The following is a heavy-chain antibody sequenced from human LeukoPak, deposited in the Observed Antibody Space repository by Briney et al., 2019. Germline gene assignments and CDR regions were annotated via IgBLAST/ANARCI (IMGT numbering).Heavy chain of an antibody. V-gene: IGHV1-69*13. CDR3: ARDPYDSSAYYYSYFDY. D-gene: IGHD3-22*01. CDR1: GGTFSSYA. CDR2: IIPIFGTA. Sequence: GASVKVSCKASGGTFSSYAISWVRQAPGQGLEWMGGIIPIFGTANYAQKFQGRVTITADESTSTAYMELSSLRSEDTAVYYCARDPYDSSAYYYSYFDYWGQGTLVTVSS. J-gene: IGHJ4*02.